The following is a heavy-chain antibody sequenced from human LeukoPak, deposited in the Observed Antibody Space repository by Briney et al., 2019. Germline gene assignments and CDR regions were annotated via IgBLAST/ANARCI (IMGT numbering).Heavy chain of an antibody. CDR3: ATDRRYGSGQLWYYFDY. V-gene: IGHV3-30*04. CDR1: GFTFSSYA. J-gene: IGHJ4*02. CDR2: ISYDGSNK. D-gene: IGHD3-10*01. Sequence: PGGSLRLSCAASGFTFSSYAMHWVRQAPGKGLEWVAVISYDGSNKYYADSVKGRFTISRDNSKNTLYLQMNSLRAEDTAVYYCATDRRYGSGQLWYYFDYWGQGTLVTVSS.